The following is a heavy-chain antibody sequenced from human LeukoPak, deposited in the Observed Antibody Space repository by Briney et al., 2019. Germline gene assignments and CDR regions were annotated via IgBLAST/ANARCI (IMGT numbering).Heavy chain of an antibody. CDR2: IYYSGST. V-gene: IGHV4-39*01. Sequence: SETLSLTCTISGGSIISSSYYWDWVRQYPGKGLEWLGTIYYSGSTYYNASLKSRLFISVDTSNNQFSLRLSFVTAADTAVYYCARRRYYDATGYLDWGQGTLITVSS. CDR3: ARRRYYDATGYLD. D-gene: IGHD3-22*01. J-gene: IGHJ1*01. CDR1: GGSIISSSYY.